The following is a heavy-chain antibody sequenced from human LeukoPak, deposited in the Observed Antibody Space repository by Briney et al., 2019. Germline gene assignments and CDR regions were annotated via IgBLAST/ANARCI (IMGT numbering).Heavy chain of an antibody. V-gene: IGHV4-59*01. D-gene: IGHD2-2*01. Sequence: SETLFLTCTVSGGSISSYYWSWIRQPPGKGLEWIGYIYYSGNTNYNPSLKSRVTMSVDTSKNQFSLKLSSVTAADTAVYYCARGLGYCSSTTCYPWFGPWGQGTLVTVSS. J-gene: IGHJ5*02. CDR3: ARGLGYCSSTTCYPWFGP. CDR2: IYYSGNT. CDR1: GGSISSYY.